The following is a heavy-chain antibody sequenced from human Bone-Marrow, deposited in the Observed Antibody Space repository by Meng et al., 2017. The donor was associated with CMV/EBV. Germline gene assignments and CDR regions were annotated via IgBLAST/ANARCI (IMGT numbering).Heavy chain of an antibody. CDR2: IYYSGST. CDR1: GGSISSYY. D-gene: IGHD2-2*01. V-gene: IGHV4-59*01. CDR3: ARAKGYCSSTSCHGNWFDP. J-gene: IGHJ5*02. Sequence: SETLSLTCTVSGGSISSYYWSWIRQPPGKGLEWIGYIYYSGSTNYNPSLKSRVTISVDTSKNQFSLKLSSVTAADTAVYYCARAKGYCSSTSCHGNWFDPWGQGTLVTVSS.